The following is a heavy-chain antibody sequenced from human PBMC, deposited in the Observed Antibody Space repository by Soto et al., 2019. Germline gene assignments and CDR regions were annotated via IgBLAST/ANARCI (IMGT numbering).Heavy chain of an antibody. D-gene: IGHD4-17*01. CDR2: IKSKTDGGTT. J-gene: IGHJ4*02. V-gene: IGHV3-15*01. CDR1: GFTFSNAW. CDR3: TTNLAPILYDYGGNTVWGY. Sequence: EVQLVESGGGLVKPGGSLRLSYAASGFTFSNAWMSWVRQAPGKGLEWVGRIKSKTDGGTTDYAAPVKGRFTISRDDSKNTLYLQMNSLKTEDTAVYYCTTNLAPILYDYGGNTVWGYWGQRTLVTVSS.